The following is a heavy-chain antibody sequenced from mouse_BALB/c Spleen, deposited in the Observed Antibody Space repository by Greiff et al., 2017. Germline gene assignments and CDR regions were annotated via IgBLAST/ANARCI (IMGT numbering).Heavy chain of an antibody. Sequence: QVQLQQPGAELVRPGASVKLSCKASGYNFTSYWINWVKQRPGQGLEWIGNIYPSDSYTNYNQKFKDKATLTVDKSSSTAYIQLSSPTSEDSAVYYCTRSTLLFFAYWGQGTLVTVSA. J-gene: IGHJ3*01. D-gene: IGHD1-1*01. CDR1: GYNFTSYW. CDR2: IYPSDSYT. CDR3: TRSTLLFFAY. V-gene: IGHV1-69*02.